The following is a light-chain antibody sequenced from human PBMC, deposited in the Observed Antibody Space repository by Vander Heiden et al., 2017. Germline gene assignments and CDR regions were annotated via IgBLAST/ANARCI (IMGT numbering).Light chain of an antibody. CDR3: SSYTTSTNVI. CDR1: RSDVGTYDF. CDR2: DVS. Sequence: QSALTQPASVSGSPGQSTTISCTGSRSDVGTYDFVSWYQQNPGTAPKLMIFDVSQRPSGVSNRFSGSKSGNTASLTISGLQAEDEADYYCSSYTTSTNVIFGGGTKLTVL. J-gene: IGLJ2*01. V-gene: IGLV2-14*03.